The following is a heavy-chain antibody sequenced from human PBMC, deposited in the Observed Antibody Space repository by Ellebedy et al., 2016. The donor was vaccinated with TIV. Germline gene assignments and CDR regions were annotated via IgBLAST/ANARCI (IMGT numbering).Heavy chain of an antibody. D-gene: IGHD5-24*01. CDR2: ISNTGSRT. CDR3: VKDQIAGDGGWVFDI. V-gene: IGHV3-23*01. Sequence: PGGSLRLSCAASGFTFSSYAMSWVRQAPGKGLEWVSTISNTGSRTYYADSVEGRFIISRDNSKKTLYLQMNSLRAEDTAVYYCVKDQIAGDGGWVFDIWGQGTMVTVSS. J-gene: IGHJ3*02. CDR1: GFTFSSYA.